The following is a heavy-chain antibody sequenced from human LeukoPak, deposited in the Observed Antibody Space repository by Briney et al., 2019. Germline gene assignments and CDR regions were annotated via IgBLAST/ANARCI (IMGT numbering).Heavy chain of an antibody. Sequence: SETLSLTCTVSGGSISSSSYYWGWIRHPPGKGLEWIGSIYYSGSTYYNPSLKSRVTISVDTSKNQFSLKLSSVTAADTAVYYCARGLVGALLWFGELAGWGQGTLVTVSS. J-gene: IGHJ4*02. V-gene: IGHV4-39*01. D-gene: IGHD3-10*01. CDR2: IYYSGST. CDR1: GGSISSSSYY. CDR3: ARGLVGALLWFGELAG.